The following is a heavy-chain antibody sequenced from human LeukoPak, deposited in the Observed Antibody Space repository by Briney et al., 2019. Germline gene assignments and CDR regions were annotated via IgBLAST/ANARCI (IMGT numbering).Heavy chain of an antibody. CDR1: GLTLSSNW. D-gene: IGHD4/OR15-4a*01. CDR2: IKEDGSQK. V-gene: IGHV3-7*05. J-gene: IGHJ4*02. Sequence: GGSLRLSCVASGLTLSSNWMGWVRQAPGKGREWVATIKEDGSQKYYVGSVKGRFTISRDNAMYSLYLQMNSLRAEDTAVYYCAREALYGGNRGFDYWGQGILVTVSS. CDR3: AREALYGGNRGFDY.